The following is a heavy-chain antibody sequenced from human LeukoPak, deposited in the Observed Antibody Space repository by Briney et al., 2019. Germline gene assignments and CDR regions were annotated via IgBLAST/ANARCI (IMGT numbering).Heavy chain of an antibody. J-gene: IGHJ4*02. D-gene: IGHD4-17*01. CDR2: ISYDGSNK. CDR3: AKDLRPQIPYGESPRGTAPMGH. V-gene: IGHV3-30*18. CDR1: GLSFSSYG. Sequence: GGSLRLSCAISGLSFSSYGMHWVRQAPGKGLEWVAVISYDGSNKCHADSVKGRFTISRDNSKSSLFLQMNSLRAEDTAVYYCAKDLRPQIPYGESPRGTAPMGHWGQGTLVTVSS.